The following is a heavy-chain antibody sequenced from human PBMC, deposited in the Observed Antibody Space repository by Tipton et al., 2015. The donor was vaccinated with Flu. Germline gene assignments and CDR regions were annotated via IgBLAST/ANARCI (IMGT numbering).Heavy chain of an antibody. Sequence: LRLSCTVSGGSISSGNYYWTWIRQPAGKGLEWIGRIYTRGSTNYNPSLKSRVTISLDTSKNQFSLKLISVTAADTAVYYCARSSSAYDYVWGGSYYFDFWGQGTLVTVSS. CDR2: IYTRGST. J-gene: IGHJ4*02. CDR3: ARSSSAYDYVWGGSYYFDF. V-gene: IGHV4-61*02. D-gene: IGHD3-16*01. CDR1: GGSISSGNYY.